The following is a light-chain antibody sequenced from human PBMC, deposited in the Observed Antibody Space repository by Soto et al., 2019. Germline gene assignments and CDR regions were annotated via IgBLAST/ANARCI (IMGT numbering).Light chain of an antibody. CDR1: QGIRSA. CDR2: AAS. Sequence: IQLTQSPSSLSASVGDRVTITCRASQGIRSALGWYQQKPGKVPKLLIYAASSLQSGVPSRFSGSGSGTDFTLTISSLQPEDFATYYCQQSYSTPAFGGGTKVEIK. V-gene: IGKV1-39*01. J-gene: IGKJ4*01. CDR3: QQSYSTPA.